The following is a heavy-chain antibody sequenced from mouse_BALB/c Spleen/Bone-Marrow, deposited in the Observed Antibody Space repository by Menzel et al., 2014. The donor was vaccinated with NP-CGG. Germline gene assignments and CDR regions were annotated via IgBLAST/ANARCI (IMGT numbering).Heavy chain of an antibody. CDR2: IFTGTDTT. CDR1: GYTFTSYW. Sequence: HVQLQQSGAELVKPGTSMKLSCKTSGYTFTSYWIQWVKQRPGQGLGWIGEIFTGTDTTYYNEKFKGKATLTIDTSSSTAYMHLNSLTSEDSAVYFCSSGPLYAMDYWGQGTSVTVSS. CDR3: SSGPLYAMDY. V-gene: IGHV1S132*01. J-gene: IGHJ4*01.